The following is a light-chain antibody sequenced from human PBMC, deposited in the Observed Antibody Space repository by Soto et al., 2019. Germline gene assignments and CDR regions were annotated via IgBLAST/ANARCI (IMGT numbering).Light chain of an antibody. CDR2: DVI. CDR1: SSDIGGYNY. J-gene: IGLJ1*01. CDR3: CSYAGSYTHV. V-gene: IGLV2-11*01. Sequence: QSALTQPRSVSGSHGQSVTISCTGTSSDIGGYNYVSWYQQHPGKAPKLMIYDVIKRPSGVPDRFSGSKSGNTASLTIYGLQAEDEADYYCCSYAGSYTHVFGTGTKVTVL.